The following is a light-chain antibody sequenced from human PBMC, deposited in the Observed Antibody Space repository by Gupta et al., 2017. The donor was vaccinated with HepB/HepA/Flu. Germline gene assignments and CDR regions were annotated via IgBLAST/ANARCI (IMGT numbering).Light chain of an antibody. CDR2: DAS. V-gene: IGKV3-11*01. J-gene: IGKJ2*01. CDR1: QSVSRY. Sequence: EIVLTQSPATLSLSPGERATLSCSASQSVSRYLAWYQQKPGQAPRLLIYDASNRATGVPARFSGSGSGTEFTLTISSREPEDFAVYYCQHLSNWPRIFGQGTKLEIE. CDR3: QHLSNWPRI.